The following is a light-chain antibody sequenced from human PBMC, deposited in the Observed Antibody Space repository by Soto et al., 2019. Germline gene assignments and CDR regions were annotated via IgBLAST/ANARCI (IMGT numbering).Light chain of an antibody. CDR1: QSVSSS. V-gene: IGKV3-15*01. CDR3: QQYNNWHRT. CDR2: GES. Sequence: ELVIAQVPAPLSVFSRRKSNLPFRPSQSVSSSLAWYHQKHGQAARILIYGESTRATGIPARFSGSGSGTEFTLTTSSMQSEDFAVYYCQQYNNWHRTFSQGTKVDI. J-gene: IGKJ1*01.